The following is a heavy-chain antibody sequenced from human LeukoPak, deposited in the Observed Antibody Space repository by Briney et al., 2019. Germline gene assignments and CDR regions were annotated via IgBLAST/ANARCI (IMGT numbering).Heavy chain of an antibody. CDR3: AREGRAAAGTAWFDP. D-gene: IGHD6-13*01. CDR1: GFIFSSYE. Sequence: GGSLRLSCAASGFIFSSYEMNWVRQAPGKGLELVSYIDSTGTTIYYADSVKGRFTISRDNAKNSLYLQVNSPTAEDTAVYYCAREGRAAAGTAWFDPWGQGTLVTVSA. J-gene: IGHJ5*02. V-gene: IGHV3-48*03. CDR2: IDSTGTTI.